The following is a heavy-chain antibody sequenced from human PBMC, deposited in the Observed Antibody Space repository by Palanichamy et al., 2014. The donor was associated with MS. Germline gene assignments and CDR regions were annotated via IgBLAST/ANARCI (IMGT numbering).Heavy chain of an antibody. CDR1: GYTFTGYY. CDR2: INPDSGDT. D-gene: IGHD2-21*02. Sequence: QVQLVQSEAEVRKPGASVKVSCKTSGYTFTGYYIHWVRQAPGQGLEWMGRINPDSGDTNYPQKFQGRVTLTRDTSNSTAYMELSRLTSDDTAVYFCARVVTVLKYWGQGTLVTVSS. J-gene: IGHJ4*02. CDR3: ARVVTVLKY. V-gene: IGHV1-2*06.